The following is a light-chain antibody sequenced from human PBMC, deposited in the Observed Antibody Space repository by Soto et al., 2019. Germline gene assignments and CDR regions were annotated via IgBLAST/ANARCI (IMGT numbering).Light chain of an antibody. Sequence: EIVLTQSPGTLSLSPGERATVSCRASQSVSSSYSAWYQQKPGQAPRLLIYGASRRATGIPDRFSGSGSGTDFTLTISRLEREDFAVYYCQQYGSSLTWTFGQGTKVEIK. CDR3: QQYGSSLTWT. V-gene: IGKV3-20*01. CDR1: QSVSSSY. CDR2: GAS. J-gene: IGKJ1*01.